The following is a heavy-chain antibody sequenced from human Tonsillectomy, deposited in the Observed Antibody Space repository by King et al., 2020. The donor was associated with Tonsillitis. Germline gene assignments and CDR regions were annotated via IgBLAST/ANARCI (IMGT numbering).Heavy chain of an antibody. CDR1: GYTFGSYG. Sequence: QLVQSGAQVKKPGASVKVSCKTSGYTFGSYGMHWVRQAPGQGLEWMGGISAYNGHTNYPQKFQARVTMTTDTSTSTAYMELRSLRSDDTAVYYCATQGLTIPVGYWGQGTLVTVSS. V-gene: IGHV1-18*01. J-gene: IGHJ4*02. CDR3: ATQGLTIPVGY. D-gene: IGHD3-3*01. CDR2: ISAYNGHT.